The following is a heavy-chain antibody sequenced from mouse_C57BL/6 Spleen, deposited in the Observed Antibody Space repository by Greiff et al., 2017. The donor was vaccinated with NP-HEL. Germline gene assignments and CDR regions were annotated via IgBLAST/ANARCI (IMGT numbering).Heavy chain of an antibody. Sequence: EVQLQQSGPELVKPGASVKIPCKASGYTFTDYNMDWVKQSHGKSLEWIGDINPNNGGTIYNQKFKGKATLTVDKSSSTAYMELRSLTSEDTAVYYCARKVQSYWYFDVWGTGTTVTVSS. J-gene: IGHJ1*03. CDR3: ARKVQSYWYFDV. CDR1: GYTFTDYN. V-gene: IGHV1-18*01. CDR2: INPNNGGT.